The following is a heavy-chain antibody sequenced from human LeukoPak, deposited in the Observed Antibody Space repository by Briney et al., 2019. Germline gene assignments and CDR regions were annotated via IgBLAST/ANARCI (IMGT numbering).Heavy chain of an antibody. CDR2: IFHSGTT. V-gene: IGHV4-4*02. D-gene: IGHD1-26*01. Sequence: SETLSLTCTVSDEVITSNNWWSWVRQSPGKGLEWIGEIFHSGTTRYKASLESRVTMLLDKSKNQFSLRLNSVTAADTAVYFCARLRLSGGSFSVGWFDPWGQGIQVTVSS. CDR3: ARLRLSGGSFSVGWFDP. J-gene: IGHJ5*02. CDR1: DEVITSNNW.